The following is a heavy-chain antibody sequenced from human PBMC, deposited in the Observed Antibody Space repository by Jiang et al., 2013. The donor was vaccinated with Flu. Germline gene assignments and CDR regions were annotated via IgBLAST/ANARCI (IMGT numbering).Heavy chain of an antibody. CDR2: ISGSSSYI. D-gene: IGHD3-22*01. Sequence: SISGSSSYIYYADSVKGRFTISRDNAKNSLYLQMNSLRVEDTAVYYCARVEILYDSSGQAWAEYFQHWGQGTLVTVSS. V-gene: IGHV3-21*01. CDR3: ARVEILYDSSGQAWAEYFQH. J-gene: IGHJ1*01.